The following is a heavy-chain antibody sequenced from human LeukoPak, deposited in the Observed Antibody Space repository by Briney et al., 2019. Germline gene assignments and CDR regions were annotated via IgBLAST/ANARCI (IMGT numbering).Heavy chain of an antibody. D-gene: IGHD3-3*01. Sequence: GGSLRLSCAASGFTFSTYAMNWVRQAPGKGLEWVSVISGSGGSTYYADSVKGRFTISRDNSKNTLYLQMNSLRAEGTAVYYCAKKWGSGYYTFDYWGQGTLVTVSS. CDR2: ISGSGGST. J-gene: IGHJ4*02. CDR1: GFTFSTYA. V-gene: IGHV3-23*01. CDR3: AKKWGSGYYTFDY.